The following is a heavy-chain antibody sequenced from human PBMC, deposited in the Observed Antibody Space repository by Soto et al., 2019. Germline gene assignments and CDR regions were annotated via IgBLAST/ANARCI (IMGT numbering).Heavy chain of an antibody. CDR3: AHHPYYGFGSYSVEY. CDR1: GFSLTTSGVG. D-gene: IGHD3-10*01. V-gene: IGHV2-5*02. CDR2: IYWDYDK. Sequence: QITLKESGPTLVRPTQTLTLTCTFSGFSLTTSGVGVGWIRQTPGKDLAWLAVIYWDYDKRYSSSLKSRLTITKDTSKNQVVLTMTNMDPVDTATYYCAHHPYYGFGSYSVEYWGQVTLVTVSS. J-gene: IGHJ4*02.